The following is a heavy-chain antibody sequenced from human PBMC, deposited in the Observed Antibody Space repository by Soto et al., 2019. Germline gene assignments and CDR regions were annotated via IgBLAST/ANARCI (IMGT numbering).Heavy chain of an antibody. V-gene: IGHV1-58*01. CDR2: IVVGSGNT. D-gene: IGHD6-6*01. J-gene: IGHJ6*02. Sequence: VASVKVSCKASGFTFTSSAVQWVRQARGQRIEWIGWIVVGSGNTNYAQKFQERVTITRDMSTSTAYMELSSLRSEDTAVYYCAADYANGGIAARDYYYGMDVWGQGTTVTVSS. CDR1: GFTFTSSA. CDR3: AADYANGGIAARDYYYGMDV.